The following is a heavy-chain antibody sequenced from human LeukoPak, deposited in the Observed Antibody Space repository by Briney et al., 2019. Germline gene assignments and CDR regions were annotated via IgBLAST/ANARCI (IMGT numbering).Heavy chain of an antibody. CDR2: IYHSGST. J-gene: IGHJ4*02. Sequence: PSETLSLTCAVYGGSFSGYYWGWIRQPPGKGLEWIGSIYHSGSTYYNPSLKSRVTISADTSKNQFSLKLSSVTAADTAVYYCARDSATWAMVTHVDYWGQGTLVTVSS. CDR3: ARDSATWAMVTHVDY. V-gene: IGHV4-38-2*02. CDR1: GGSFSGYY. D-gene: IGHD4-17*01.